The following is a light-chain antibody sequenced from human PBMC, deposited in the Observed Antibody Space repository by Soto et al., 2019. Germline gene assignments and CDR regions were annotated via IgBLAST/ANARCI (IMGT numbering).Light chain of an antibody. CDR3: QQYNNWPLT. V-gene: IGKV3-15*01. CDR2: VAS. J-gene: IGKJ4*01. Sequence: EIVMTQSPATLSVSPGERATLSCRASQSVSSNLAWYQHKPAQAPRLLIYVASTRATGVPARFSGSGSGTEFALTISSLQSEDSAVYHCQQYNNWPLTFGGGTKVEVK. CDR1: QSVSSN.